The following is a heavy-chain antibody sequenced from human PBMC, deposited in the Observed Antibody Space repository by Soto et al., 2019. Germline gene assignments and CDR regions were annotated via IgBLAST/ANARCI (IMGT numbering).Heavy chain of an antibody. CDR1: GYTFTGYY. CDR2: INPNSGGT. J-gene: IGHJ3*02. Sequence: ASVKVSCKASGYTFTGYYMHWVRQAPGQGLEWMGWINPNSGGTNYAQKFQGWVTMTRDTSISTAYMELSRLRSDDTAVYYCARDRGWLRSAFDIWGQGTMVTVSS. V-gene: IGHV1-2*04. D-gene: IGHD5-12*01. CDR3: ARDRGWLRSAFDI.